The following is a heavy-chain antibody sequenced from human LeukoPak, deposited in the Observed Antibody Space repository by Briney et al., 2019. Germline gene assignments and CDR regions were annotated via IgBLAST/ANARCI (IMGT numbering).Heavy chain of an antibody. CDR1: GGSLSFYY. Sequence: SETLSLTCGVSGGSLSFYYWSWIRQSPGKGLEWIAEISQNGGSNYNMSLKSRVTISLDKSKNQVSLKLNSVTAADTAVYYCARALGAFDIWGQGTMVTVSS. V-gene: IGHV4-34*01. J-gene: IGHJ3*02. CDR2: ISQNGGS. CDR3: ARALGAFDI.